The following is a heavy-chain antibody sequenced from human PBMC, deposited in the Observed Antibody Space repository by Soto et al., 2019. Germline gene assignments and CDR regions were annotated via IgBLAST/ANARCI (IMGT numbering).Heavy chain of an antibody. V-gene: IGHV3-23*01. J-gene: IGHJ6*03. D-gene: IGHD3-10*01. CDR2: ISGGGGTT. CDR1: GFTFAGYA. CDR3: ARVPIIGYYYYYYMDV. Sequence: EMQLLESGGGLVQPGGSLRLSCAASGFTFAGYAMTWVRQAPGKGLEWVLVISGGGGTTYYADSVKGRFTISRDNSKITLYLQMNSLRAEDTAVYYCARVPIIGYYYYYYMDVWGKGTTVTVSS.